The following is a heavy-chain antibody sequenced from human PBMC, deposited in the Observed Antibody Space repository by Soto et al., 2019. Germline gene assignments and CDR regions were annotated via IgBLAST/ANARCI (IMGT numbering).Heavy chain of an antibody. CDR1: GGSISSYY. CDR3: YGSGSYYNGDHFDY. Sequence: SETLSLTCTVSGGSISSYYWSWIRQPPGKGLEWIGYIYYSGSTNYNPSLKSRVTISVDTSKNQFSLKLSSVTAADTAVYYCYGSGSYYNGDHFDYWGQGTLVTVSS. CDR2: IYYSGST. V-gene: IGHV4-59*08. J-gene: IGHJ4*02. D-gene: IGHD3-10*01.